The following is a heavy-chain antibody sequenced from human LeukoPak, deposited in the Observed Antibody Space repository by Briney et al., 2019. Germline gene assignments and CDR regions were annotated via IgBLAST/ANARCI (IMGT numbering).Heavy chain of an antibody. CDR3: ARSFDYYDSSARSHAFDI. Sequence: SETLSLTCTVSGGSISSYYWSWIRQPAGKGLEWIGRIYTSGSTNYNPSLKSRVTMSVDASKNQFSLKLSSVTAADTAVYYCARSFDYYDSSARSHAFDIWGQRTMVTFSS. CDR1: GGSISSYY. V-gene: IGHV4-4*07. CDR2: IYTSGST. J-gene: IGHJ3*02. D-gene: IGHD3-22*01.